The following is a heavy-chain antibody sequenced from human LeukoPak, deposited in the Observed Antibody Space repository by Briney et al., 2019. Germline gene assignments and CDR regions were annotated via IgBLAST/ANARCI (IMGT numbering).Heavy chain of an antibody. CDR1: GFTFSSYS. Sequence: GGSLRLSCAASGFTFSSYSMNWVRQAPGKGLEWVAVISYDGSNKYYADSVKGRFTISRDNSKNTLYLEMNSLRAEDTAVYYCARDYSDYDFWSGYLHFDYWGQGTLVTVSS. J-gene: IGHJ4*02. D-gene: IGHD3-3*01. CDR2: ISYDGSNK. CDR3: ARDYSDYDFWSGYLHFDY. V-gene: IGHV3-30*03.